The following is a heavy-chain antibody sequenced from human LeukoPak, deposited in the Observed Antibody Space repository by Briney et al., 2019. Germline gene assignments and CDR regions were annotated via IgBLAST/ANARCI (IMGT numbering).Heavy chain of an antibody. J-gene: IGHJ4*02. V-gene: IGHV3-64D*06. CDR2: ITGNGGST. CDR1: GFTFSDYT. CDR3: VKSGGINSKSWYGNY. D-gene: IGHD6-13*01. Sequence: GGSLRLSCSASGFTFSDYTMHWVRLAPGKGLEYVSAITGNGGSTYHADSVKGRLAISRDNSKNTLYLQMTSLRAEDTAVYYCVKSGGINSKSWYGNYWGQGTLVTVSS.